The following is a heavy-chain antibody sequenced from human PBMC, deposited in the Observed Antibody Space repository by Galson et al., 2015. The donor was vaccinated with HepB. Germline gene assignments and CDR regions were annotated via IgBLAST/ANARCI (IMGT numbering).Heavy chain of an antibody. CDR3: AREGDYSDYYAFDI. V-gene: IGHV3-48*01. CDR1: GFAFSSYS. CDR2: ISSRSTSI. D-gene: IGHD4-11*01. J-gene: IGHJ3*02. Sequence: SLRLSCAASGFAFSSYSMNWVRQAPGKGLEWVSYISSRSTSIYYADSVKGRFTISRDNAKNSLSLQMSSLRAEDTAVYYCAREGDYSDYYAFDIWGQGTMVTVSS.